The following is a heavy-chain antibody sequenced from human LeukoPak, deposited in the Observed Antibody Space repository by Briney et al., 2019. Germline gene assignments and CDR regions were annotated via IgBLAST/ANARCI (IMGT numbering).Heavy chain of an antibody. V-gene: IGHV3-43*02. J-gene: IGHJ6*03. CDR3: ASLGYDFWSGYYRTYYYYYYMDV. CDR1: GFTFDDYA. CDR2: ISGDGGST. D-gene: IGHD3-3*01. Sequence: QPGGSLRLSFAASGFTFDDYAMHWVRQAPGKGLEWVSLISGDGGSTYYADSVKGRFTISRDNSKNSLYLQMNSLRTEDTALYYSASLGYDFWSGYYRTYYYYYYMDVWGKGTTVTVSS.